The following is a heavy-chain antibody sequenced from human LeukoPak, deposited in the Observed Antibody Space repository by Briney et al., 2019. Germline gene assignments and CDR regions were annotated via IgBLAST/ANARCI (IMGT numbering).Heavy chain of an antibody. J-gene: IGHJ4*02. CDR3: ARLKRGYSYGLPDS. CDR2: IYYSGST. V-gene: IGHV4-59*08. Sequence: TSETLSPTCTVSGGSISSYYWSWIRQPPGKGLEWIGYIYYSGSTNYNPSLKSRVTISVDTSKNLFSLKLSSVTAADTAVYYCARLKRGYSYGLPDSWGQGTLVTVSS. D-gene: IGHD5-18*01. CDR1: GGSISSYY.